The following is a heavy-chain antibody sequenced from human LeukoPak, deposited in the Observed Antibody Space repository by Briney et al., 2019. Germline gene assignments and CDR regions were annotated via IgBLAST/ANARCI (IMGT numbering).Heavy chain of an antibody. V-gene: IGHV3-9*01. J-gene: IGHJ4*02. CDR3: VKEPTERYYIDY. D-gene: IGHD1-1*01. CDR2: ISWDSGSV. CDR1: GFTFDNYA. Sequence: PGGSLRLSCAASGFTFDNYAMHWVRQAPGKGLEWVSGISWDSGSVEYADSVKGRFIISRDNAKSYLFLQMSSLRAEDTALYYCVKEPTERYYIDYWGQGTLVTVSS.